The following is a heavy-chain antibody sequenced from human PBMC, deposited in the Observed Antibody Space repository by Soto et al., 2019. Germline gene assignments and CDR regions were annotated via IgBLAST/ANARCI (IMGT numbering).Heavy chain of an antibody. D-gene: IGHD6-6*01. CDR2: IWYDGSNK. CDR1: GFTFSSYG. CDR3: ARGRYSSSRLSWFDP. J-gene: IGHJ5*02. Sequence: QVQLVESGGGVVQPGRSLRLSCAASGFTFSSYGMHWVRQAPGKGLEWVAVIWYDGSNKDYADSVKGRFTISRDNSKNTLYLQMNSLRAEDTAVYYCARGRYSSSRLSWFDPWGQGTLVTVSS. V-gene: IGHV3-33*01.